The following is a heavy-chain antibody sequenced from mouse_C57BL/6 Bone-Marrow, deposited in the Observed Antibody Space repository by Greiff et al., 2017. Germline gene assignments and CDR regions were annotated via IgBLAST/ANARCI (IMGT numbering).Heavy chain of an antibody. CDR2: INPYNGGT. D-gene: IGHD1-1*01. CDR3: GRRITTFGY. V-gene: IGHV1-19*01. J-gene: IGHJ2*01. Sequence: EVKLQQSGPVLVKPGASVKMSCKASGYTFTDYYMHWVKQSHGKSLEWIGVINPYNGGTSYNQKFKGKATLTVDKSSSTAYMELNSLTSEDSAVYYCGRRITTFGYWGQSTTLTVSS. CDR1: GYTFTDYY.